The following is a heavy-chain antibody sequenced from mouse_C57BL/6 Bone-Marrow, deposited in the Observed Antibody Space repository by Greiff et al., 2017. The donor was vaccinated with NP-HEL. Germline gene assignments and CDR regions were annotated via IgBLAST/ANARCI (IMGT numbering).Heavy chain of an antibody. D-gene: IGHD1-1*01. Sequence: EVMLVESGGGLVKPGGSLKLSCAASGFTFSSYAMSWVRQTPEKRLEWVATISDGGSYTYYPDNVKGRFTISRDNAKNNLYLQMSHLKSEDTAMYYCARGRIYYYGLYYFDYWGQGTTLTVSS. J-gene: IGHJ2*01. CDR2: ISDGGSYT. V-gene: IGHV5-4*03. CDR1: GFTFSSYA. CDR3: ARGRIYYYGLYYFDY.